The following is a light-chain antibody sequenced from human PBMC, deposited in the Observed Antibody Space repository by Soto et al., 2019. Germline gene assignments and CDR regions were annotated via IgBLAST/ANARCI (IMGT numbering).Light chain of an antibody. CDR3: SSYTSSSTLMV. V-gene: IGLV2-14*01. J-gene: IGLJ2*01. CDR1: SSDVGGYNY. CDR2: EVS. Sequence: QSALTQPASVSGSPGQSITISCTGTSSDVGGYNYVSWYQQHPGKAPKLMLYEVSNRPSGVSNRFSGSKSGNTASLTISGLQDEDEADYYCSSYTSSSTLMVFGGGTKVTVL.